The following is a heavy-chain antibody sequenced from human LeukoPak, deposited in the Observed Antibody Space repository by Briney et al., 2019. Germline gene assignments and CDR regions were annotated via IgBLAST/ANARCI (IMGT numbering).Heavy chain of an antibody. D-gene: IGHD2-15*01. CDR3: ARAAYCSGASCYFDY. CDR2: IYYSGST. Sequence: SETLSLTCTVSGGSISSYYWSWIRQPPGKGLGWIGYIYYSGSTNYNPSLKSRVTMSVDTSKNQFSVRLTSVAAADTAVYYCARAAYCSGASCYFDYWGQGTLVTVSS. CDR1: GGSISSYY. J-gene: IGHJ4*02. V-gene: IGHV4-59*12.